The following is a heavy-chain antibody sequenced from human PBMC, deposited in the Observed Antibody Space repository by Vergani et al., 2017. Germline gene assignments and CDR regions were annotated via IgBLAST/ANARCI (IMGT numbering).Heavy chain of an antibody. Sequence: EVRLLESGGGLVQPGGSLRLSCAASGFTFNIHAMSWVRQAPGKGLEWVSTITYNGGRTYYADSVTGRFTISRDNSKNSLYLQMNSLRAEDTAVYYCARETLYSGADYYYMDVWGKGTTVTVSS. J-gene: IGHJ6*03. CDR3: ARETLYSGADYYYMDV. V-gene: IGHV3-23*01. CDR1: GFTFNIHA. D-gene: IGHD1-26*01. CDR2: ITYNGGRT.